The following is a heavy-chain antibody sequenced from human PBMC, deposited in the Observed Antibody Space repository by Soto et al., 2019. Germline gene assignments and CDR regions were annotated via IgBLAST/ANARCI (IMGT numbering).Heavy chain of an antibody. CDR3: AKDKGDGVRQQLVYGMDV. CDR1: GFTFDDYA. J-gene: IGHJ6*02. V-gene: IGHV3-9*01. CDR2: ISWNSGSI. D-gene: IGHD6-6*01. Sequence: EVQLVESGGGLVQPGRSLRLSCAASGFTFDDYAMHWVRQAPGKGLEWVSGISWNSGSIGYADSVKGRFTISRDNAKNSLYLQMNSLRAEDTALYYCAKDKGDGVRQQLVYGMDVWGQGTTVTVSS.